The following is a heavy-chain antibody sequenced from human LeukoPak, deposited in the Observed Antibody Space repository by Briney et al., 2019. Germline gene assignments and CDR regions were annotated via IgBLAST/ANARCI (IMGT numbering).Heavy chain of an antibody. CDR1: GFTFSNAW. V-gene: IGHV3-15*01. CDR3: TANYYDSSGYRDY. J-gene: IGHJ4*02. Sequence: GGSLRLSCAASGFTFSNAWMSWVRQAPGKGLEWVGRIKSKTDGGTTDYAAPVKGRFTISRDDSKNTLYLQMNSLKTEDTVVYYCTANYYDSSGYRDYWGQGTLVTVSS. CDR2: IKSKTDGGTT. D-gene: IGHD3-22*01.